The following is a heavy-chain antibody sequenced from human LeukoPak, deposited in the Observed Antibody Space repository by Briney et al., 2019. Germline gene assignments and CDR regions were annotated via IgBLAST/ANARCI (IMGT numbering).Heavy chain of an antibody. CDR3: ARGVLDYDFWSGYAIHNWFDP. CDR1: GGSISSYY. CDR2: IYYSGST. D-gene: IGHD3-3*01. V-gene: IGHV4-59*01. Sequence: SSETLSLTCTVSGGSISSYYWSWIRQPPGKGLEWIGYIYYSGSTNYNPSLKSRVTVSVDTSKNQFSLKLSSVTAADTAVYYCARGVLDYDFWSGYAIHNWFDPWGQGTLVAVSS. J-gene: IGHJ5*02.